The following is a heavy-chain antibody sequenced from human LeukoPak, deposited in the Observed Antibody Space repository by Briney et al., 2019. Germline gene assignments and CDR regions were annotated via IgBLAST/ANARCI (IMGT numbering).Heavy chain of an antibody. Sequence: SVKVSCKASGGTFSSYAISWVRQAPGQGLEWMGGIIPIFGTANYAQKFQGRVTITADKSTSTAYMELSSLRSEDTAVYYCARGGIMVRGVITKHAEGAFDIWGQGTMVTVSS. J-gene: IGHJ3*02. CDR2: IIPIFGTA. CDR3: ARGGIMVRGVITKHAEGAFDI. D-gene: IGHD3-10*01. V-gene: IGHV1-69*06. CDR1: GGTFSSYA.